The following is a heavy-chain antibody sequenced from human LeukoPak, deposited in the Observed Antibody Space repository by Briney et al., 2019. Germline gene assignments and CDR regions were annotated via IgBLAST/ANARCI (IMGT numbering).Heavy chain of an antibody. J-gene: IGHJ5*02. V-gene: IGHV4-39*07. CDR3: AKSSSWYLDWFDP. Sequence: PSETLSLTCTVSGGSISSSSYYWGWIRQPPGKGLEWIGSIYYSGSTYYNPSLKSRVTISVDTSKNQFSLKLSSVTAADTAVYYCAKSSSWYLDWFDPWGQGTLVTVSS. CDR2: IYYSGST. D-gene: IGHD6-13*01. CDR1: GGSISSSSYY.